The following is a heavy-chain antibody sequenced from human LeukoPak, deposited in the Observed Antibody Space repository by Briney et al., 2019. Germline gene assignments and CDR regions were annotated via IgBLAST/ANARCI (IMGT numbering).Heavy chain of an antibody. CDR2: IQQDGSEK. J-gene: IGHJ2*01. D-gene: IGHD6-19*01. CDR3: ARAGQWLVHWYFDL. Sequence: PGGSLRLSCAASGFTFSKYWMSWVRQTPTKGLEWVANIQQDGSEKYYADSVRGRFTISRDNAKNSLYLQLNSLRVEDTALYYCARAGQWLVHWYFDLWGRGTLVTVSS. V-gene: IGHV3-7*01. CDR1: GFTFSKYW.